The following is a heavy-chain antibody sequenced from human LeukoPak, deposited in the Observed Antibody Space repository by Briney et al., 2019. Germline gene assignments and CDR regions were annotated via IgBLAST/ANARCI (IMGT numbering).Heavy chain of an antibody. CDR1: GFTFNNYG. CDR3: ARVPGMASTGPFDY. D-gene: IGHD6-13*01. CDR2: ISHDGSNK. J-gene: IGHJ4*02. V-gene: IGHV3-30-3*01. Sequence: GSLRLSFAASGFTFNNYGMEWVRQAPGKGLEGVGGISHDGSNKYCADSVKGRFTISRDNSRNTLYMQMNSLRAEDTAVYYCARVPGMASTGPFDYWGQGTLVTVSS.